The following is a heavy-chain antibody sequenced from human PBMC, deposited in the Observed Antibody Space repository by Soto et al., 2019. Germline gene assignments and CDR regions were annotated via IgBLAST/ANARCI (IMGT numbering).Heavy chain of an antibody. CDR1: GFTLTRSA. CDR3: ATWHEREHAYDV. J-gene: IGHJ3*01. Sequence: GGSLRLSCAGSGFTLTRSAVAWVRQAPGKGLEWVSALYDLDGSFYAASVKGRFTTSSDSSKTTVYLQMNDLRPDDTAVYYCATWHEREHAYDVWGQGTTVTVSS. V-gene: IGHV3-53*01. D-gene: IGHD1-1*01. CDR2: LYDLDGS.